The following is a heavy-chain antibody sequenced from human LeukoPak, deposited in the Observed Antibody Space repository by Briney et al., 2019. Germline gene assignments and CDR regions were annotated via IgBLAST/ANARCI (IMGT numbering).Heavy chain of an antibody. V-gene: IGHV4-30-2*01. D-gene: IGHD4-17*01. CDR2: IYHSGST. CDR3: ARGGGTTVTTFDY. Sequence: SQTLSLTCAVSGGSISSGGYSWSWIRQPPGKGLEWIGYIYHSGSTYYNPSLKSRVTISVDRSKNQFSLKLSSVTVADTAVYYCARGGGTTVTTFDYWGQGTLVTVSS. CDR1: GGSISSGGYS. J-gene: IGHJ4*02.